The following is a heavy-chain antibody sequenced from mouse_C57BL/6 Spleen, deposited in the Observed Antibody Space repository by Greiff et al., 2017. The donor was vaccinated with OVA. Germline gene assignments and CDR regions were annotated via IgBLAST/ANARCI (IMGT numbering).Heavy chain of an antibody. CDR3: ARDKGYSNYVGAMDY. CDR2: ISYDGSN. Sequence: VQLKESGPGLVKPSQSLSLTCSVTGYSITSGYYWNWIRQFPGNKLEWMGYISYDGSNNYNPSLKNRISITRDTSKNQFFLKLNSVTTEDTATYYCARDKGYSNYVGAMDYWGQGTSVTVSS. CDR1: GYSITSGYY. D-gene: IGHD2-5*01. J-gene: IGHJ4*01. V-gene: IGHV3-6*01.